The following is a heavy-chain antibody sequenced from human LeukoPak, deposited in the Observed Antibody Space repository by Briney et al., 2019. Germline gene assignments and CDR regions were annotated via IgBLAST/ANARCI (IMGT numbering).Heavy chain of an antibody. Sequence: GGSLRLSCAASGFTFSSYAISWVRQAPGQGLEWMGGIIPIFGTANYAQKFQGRVTITADESTSTAYMELSSLRSEDTAVYYCASSRVVVPAAPQTYWYFDLWGRGTLVTVSS. V-gene: IGHV1-69*01. D-gene: IGHD2-2*01. CDR1: GFTFSSYA. CDR3: ASSRVVVPAAPQTYWYFDL. CDR2: IIPIFGTA. J-gene: IGHJ2*01.